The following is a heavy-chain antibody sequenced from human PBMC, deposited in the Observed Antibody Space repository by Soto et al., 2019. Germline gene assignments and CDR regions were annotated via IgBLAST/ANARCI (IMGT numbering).Heavy chain of an antibody. Sequence: PSVTLSLTCAVYGESLSGYYWSWFRQPPGKGLEWIGEINHSGSTNYNPSLKSRVTISVDTSKNQFSLKLSSVTAADTAVYYCARASMVRGLSGSRYFDYWGQGTLVTVSS. J-gene: IGHJ4*02. CDR2: INHSGST. CDR1: GESLSGYY. V-gene: IGHV4-34*01. CDR3: ARASMVRGLSGSRYFDY. D-gene: IGHD3-10*01.